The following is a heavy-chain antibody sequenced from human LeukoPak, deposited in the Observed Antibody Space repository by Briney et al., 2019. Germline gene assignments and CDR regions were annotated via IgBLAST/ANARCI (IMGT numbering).Heavy chain of an antibody. CDR3: TKQIGLDYGMDV. CDR2: IYYSGST. V-gene: IGHV4-59*08. CDR1: GGSITTYY. Sequence: SETLSLTCTVSGGSITTYYWSWIRQPPGKGLEWIGYIYYSGSTTYNPSLKSRVTISVDASKIQFSLKLTSVTAADTAVYYCTKQIGLDYGMDVWGQGTTVTVSS. D-gene: IGHD3-16*01. J-gene: IGHJ6*02.